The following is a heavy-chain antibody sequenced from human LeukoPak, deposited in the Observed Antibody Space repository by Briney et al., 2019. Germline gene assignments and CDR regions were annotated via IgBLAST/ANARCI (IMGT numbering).Heavy chain of an antibody. CDR2: ISYHGSGK. Sequence: GGSLRLSCAASGFTFNRYAMHWVRQAPGKGLEWVTIISYHGSGKYYADSVKGRFTISRDNTKNTLYLEMNSLRVEDTAVYYCARVVVPTYSYGMDVWGQGTAVTVS. J-gene: IGHJ6*02. CDR1: GFTFNRYA. V-gene: IGHV3-30*04. CDR3: ARVVVPTYSYGMDV. D-gene: IGHD2-15*01.